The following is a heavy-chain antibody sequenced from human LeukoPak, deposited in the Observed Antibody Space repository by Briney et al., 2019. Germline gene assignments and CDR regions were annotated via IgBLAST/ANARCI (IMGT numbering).Heavy chain of an antibody. D-gene: IGHD3-22*01. CDR1: GFTFRSYW. CDR2: IKQDGGES. CDR3: AKDTYYDSGGSFDY. V-gene: IGHV3-7*03. J-gene: IGHJ4*02. Sequence: VRSLRLSSAASGFTFRSYWMSSVRQAAGKRLKWVANIKQDGGESFYVDSVKYRFTISRDNAKNSLYLQMHSLRAGDTALYYCAKDTYYDSGGSFDYWGQGTLVTVSS.